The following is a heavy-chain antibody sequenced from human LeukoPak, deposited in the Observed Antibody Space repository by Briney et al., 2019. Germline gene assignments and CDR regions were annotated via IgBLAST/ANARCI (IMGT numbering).Heavy chain of an antibody. D-gene: IGHD3-9*01. CDR1: GYTFTSYG. J-gene: IGHJ4*02. CDR2: ISAYNDNT. Sequence: ASVKVSCKASGYTFTSYGISWVRQAPGQGLEWMGWISAYNDNTNYARKLQGRVTMTTDTSTSTAYMELRSLRSDDTAVYYCARVHYDILTGYSYFDYWGQGTLVTVSS. CDR3: ARVHYDILTGYSYFDY. V-gene: IGHV1-18*01.